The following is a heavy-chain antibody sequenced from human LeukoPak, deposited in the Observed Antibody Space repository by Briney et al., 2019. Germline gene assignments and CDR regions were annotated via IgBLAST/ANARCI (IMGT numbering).Heavy chain of an antibody. D-gene: IGHD1-26*01. Sequence: GGSLRLSCAASGFTLSSYSMHWVRQVPGKGLVWVSRINGDGSGTSYADSVKGRFTISRDNAKNTVYLQMNGLRADDTAVYYCAGSGTYYVMSDFWGQGTLVTVSS. V-gene: IGHV3-74*01. CDR3: AGSGTYYVMSDF. J-gene: IGHJ4*02. CDR1: GFTLSSYS. CDR2: INGDGSGT.